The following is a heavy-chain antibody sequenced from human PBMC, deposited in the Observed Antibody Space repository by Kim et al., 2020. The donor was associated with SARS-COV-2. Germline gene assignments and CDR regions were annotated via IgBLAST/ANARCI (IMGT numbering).Heavy chain of an antibody. CDR2: ISYDGSNK. J-gene: IGHJ4*02. CDR3: ARVAGYSYGPPDY. Sequence: GGSLRLSCAASGFTFSSYAMHWVRQAPGKGLEWVAVISYDGSNKYYADSVKGRFTISRDNSKNTLYLQMNSLRAEDTAVYYCARVAGYSYGPPDYWGQGTLVTVSS. D-gene: IGHD5-18*01. CDR1: GFTFSSYA. V-gene: IGHV3-30*04.